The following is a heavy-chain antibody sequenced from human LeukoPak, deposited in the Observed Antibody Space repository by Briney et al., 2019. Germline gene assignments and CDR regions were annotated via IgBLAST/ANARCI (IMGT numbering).Heavy chain of an antibody. J-gene: IGHJ4*02. CDR1: GGSISGAY. V-gene: IGHV4-59*08. D-gene: IGHD6-6*01. CDR3: ARHTYARPFDF. Sequence: SETLSLTCTVSGGSISGAYWSWIRQPPGKGVGWIAYVYYSGDTNYKPSLKSRAAISLDTSKNQFSLTVTSVTATATAIYYCARHTYARPFDFWGQGTLVTVSS. CDR2: VYYSGDT.